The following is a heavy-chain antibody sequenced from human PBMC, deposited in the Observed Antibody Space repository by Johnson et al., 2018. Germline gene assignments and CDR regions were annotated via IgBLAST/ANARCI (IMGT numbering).Heavy chain of an antibody. CDR2: IIPIFGTA. J-gene: IGHJ6*02. Sequence: QVQLVESGAEVKKPGSSVKVSCKASGGTFSSYAISWVRQAPGQGLEWMGGIIPIFGTANYAQKFQGRVTITADESTSTAYMELSSLRSEDTAVYYCARRDIVVLPAPTVYGMDVWGQGTTVTVSS. D-gene: IGHD2-2*01. CDR1: GGTFSSYA. V-gene: IGHV1-69*01. CDR3: ARRDIVVLPAPTVYGMDV.